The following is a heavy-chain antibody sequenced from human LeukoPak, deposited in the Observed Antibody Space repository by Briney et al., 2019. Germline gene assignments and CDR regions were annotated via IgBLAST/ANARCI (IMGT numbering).Heavy chain of an antibody. CDR1: GFTFSSYG. CDR2: IWYDGSNK. J-gene: IGHJ4*02. V-gene: IGHV3-33*01. CDR3: ARGFGSIAAAGSAIDY. D-gene: IGHD6-13*01. Sequence: GRSLRLSCAASGFTFSSYGMHWVRQAPGKGLEWVAVIWYDGSNKYYADSVKSRFTISRDNSKNTLYLQMNSLRAEDTAVYYCARGFGSIAAAGSAIDYWGQGTLVTVSS.